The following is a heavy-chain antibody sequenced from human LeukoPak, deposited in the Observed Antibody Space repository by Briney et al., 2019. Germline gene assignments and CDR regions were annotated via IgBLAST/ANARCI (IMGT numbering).Heavy chain of an antibody. V-gene: IGHV1-46*01. CDR2: INPSGGGT. J-gene: IGHJ4*02. Sequence: GASVKGSCKASGYIFTSHYMHWVRQAPGQRLYWIGKINPSGGGTTYAQKFQGRVTMTRDMSTSTVYMEVSSLRSEDTAVYFCARDSRLSTVGAPYYFDYWGQGTLVTVSS. CDR1: GYIFTSHY. CDR3: ARDSRLSTVGAPYYFDY. D-gene: IGHD1-26*01.